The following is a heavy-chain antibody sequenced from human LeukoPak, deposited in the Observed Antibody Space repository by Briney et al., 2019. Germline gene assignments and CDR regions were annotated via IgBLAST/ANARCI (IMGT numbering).Heavy chain of an antibody. CDR1: GFTFSSHS. D-gene: IGHD2-21*02. J-gene: IGHJ4*02. CDR3: ARGPYCGGDCYQYYFDY. V-gene: IGHV3-21*01. Sequence: GGSLRLSCAASGFTFSSHSMNWVRQAPGKGLEWVSSISSGGRYINYADSVRGRFTISRDNAKNSLYLQMNSLRAEDTAVYYCARGPYCGGDCYQYYFDYWGQRTLVIVSS. CDR2: ISSGGRYI.